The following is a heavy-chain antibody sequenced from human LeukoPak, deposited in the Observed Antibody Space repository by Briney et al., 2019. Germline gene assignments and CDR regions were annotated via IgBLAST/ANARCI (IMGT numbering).Heavy chain of an antibody. D-gene: IGHD6-13*01. CDR3: ARGGDAAALNNDFDY. CDR1: GGSFSGYY. V-gene: IGHV4-34*01. J-gene: IGHJ4*02. Sequence: SETLSLTCAVYGGSFSGYYWSWIRQPPGKGLEWIGEINHSGSTNYNPSLKSRVTISVDTSKNQFSLKLSSVTAADTAVYYCARGGDAAALNNDFDYWGQGTLVTVSS. CDR2: INHSGST.